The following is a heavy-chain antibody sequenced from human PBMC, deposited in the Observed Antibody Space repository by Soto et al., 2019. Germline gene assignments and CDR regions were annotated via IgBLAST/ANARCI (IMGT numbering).Heavy chain of an antibody. Sequence: QVQLVQSGAEVKKPGASVKVSCKASGYTFTSYDINWVRQATGQGLEWMGWMNPYSGNTGYAQKLQGRVTMTRNTTVNTAYMELSSLRSEDTAVYYCAKVLSWFDPWGQGTLVTVSS. CDR3: AKVLSWFDP. J-gene: IGHJ5*02. V-gene: IGHV1-8*01. CDR2: MNPYSGNT. CDR1: GYTFTSYD.